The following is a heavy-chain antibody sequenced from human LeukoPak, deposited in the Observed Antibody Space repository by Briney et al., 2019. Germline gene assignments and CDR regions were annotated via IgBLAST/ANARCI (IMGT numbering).Heavy chain of an antibody. CDR3: ARGPGARGYSYYTGQENWFDP. J-gene: IGHJ5*02. CDR1: GYTFTSYG. V-gene: IGHV1-18*04. Sequence: ASVKVSCKASGYTFTSYGISGVRQAPGQGLEWMGWISAYNGNTNYAQKLQGRVTMTTDTSTSTAYMELRSLRSDDTAVYYCARGPGARGYSYYTGQENWFDPWGQGTLVTVSS. CDR2: ISAYNGNT. D-gene: IGHD5-18*01.